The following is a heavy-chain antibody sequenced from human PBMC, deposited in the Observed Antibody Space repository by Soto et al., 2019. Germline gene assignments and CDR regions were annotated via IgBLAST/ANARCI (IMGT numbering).Heavy chain of an antibody. J-gene: IGHJ4*02. CDR1: GFTFTRYS. CDR2: ISSTTNYI. Sequence: PGGSLRLSCAASGFTFTRYSTNWVRQAPGEGLEWVSSISSTTNYIYYADSMKGRFTVSRDNAKNSVYLEMNSLSAEDTAVYYCARESEDLTSNFDYWGQGTLVTVSS. CDR3: ARESEDLTSNFDY. V-gene: IGHV3-21*01.